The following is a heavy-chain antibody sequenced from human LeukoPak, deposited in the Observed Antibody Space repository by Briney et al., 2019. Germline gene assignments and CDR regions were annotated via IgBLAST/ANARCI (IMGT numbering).Heavy chain of an antibody. CDR2: INHSGST. Sequence: SETLSLTCAVYGGSFSGYYWSWIRQPPGKGLEWIGEINHSGSTNYNPSLKSRVTISVDTSKNQFSLKLSSVTAADTAVYYCARGLSSDYWGQGTLVIVSS. CDR1: GGSFSGYY. V-gene: IGHV4-34*01. CDR3: ARGLSSDY. J-gene: IGHJ4*02. D-gene: IGHD6-6*01.